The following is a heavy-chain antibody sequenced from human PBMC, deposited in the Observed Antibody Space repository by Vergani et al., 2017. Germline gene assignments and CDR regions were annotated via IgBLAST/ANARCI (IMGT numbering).Heavy chain of an antibody. CDR3: ARDASSTAITKYYYYYMDV. CDR2: IYYSGST. D-gene: IGHD2-21*02. CDR1: GGSISSGGYY. Sequence: QVQLQESGPGLVKPSQTLSLTCTVSGGSISSGGYYWSWIRQHPGKGLEWIGYIYYSGSTYYNPSLKSRVTISVDTSKNQFSLKLSSVTAADTAVYYCARDASSTAITKYYYYYMDVWGKGTTVTVSS. J-gene: IGHJ6*03. V-gene: IGHV4-31*03.